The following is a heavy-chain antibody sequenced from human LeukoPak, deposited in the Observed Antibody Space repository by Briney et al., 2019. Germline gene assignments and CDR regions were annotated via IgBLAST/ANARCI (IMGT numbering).Heavy chain of an antibody. Sequence: PGGSLRLSCAAFGFTFSSYAMSWVRQAPGKGLEWVSAISGSGGSTYYADSVKGRFTISRDNSKNTLYLQMNSLRAEDTAVYYCAKDLEYSGSYNFDYWGQGTLVTVSS. J-gene: IGHJ4*02. D-gene: IGHD1-26*01. CDR2: ISGSGGST. V-gene: IGHV3-23*01. CDR1: GFTFSSYA. CDR3: AKDLEYSGSYNFDY.